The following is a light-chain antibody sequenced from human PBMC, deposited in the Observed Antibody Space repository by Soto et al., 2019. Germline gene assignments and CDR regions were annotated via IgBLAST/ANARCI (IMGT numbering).Light chain of an antibody. CDR1: QSISSSQ. CDR3: QQYSNLVVT. Sequence: EIVLTQSPGTLSLSPGERATLSCRASQSISSSQLVWYQQKPGQAPRLLIYGASSRAIGIPERFSGSGSGTDFTLTISRLEPEDFALYHWQQYSNLVVTFGGGTKVEIK. CDR2: GAS. V-gene: IGKV3-20*01. J-gene: IGKJ4*01.